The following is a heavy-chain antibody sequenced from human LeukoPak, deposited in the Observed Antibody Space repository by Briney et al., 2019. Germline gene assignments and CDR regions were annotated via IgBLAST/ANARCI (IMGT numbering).Heavy chain of an antibody. Sequence: TSETLSLTCTVSGGSISSSSYYWGWIRQPPGKGLEWIGSIYYTGSTYYNPSLKSRVTISVDTSKNQFSLNLRFVTAADTALYYCARDQVASANNWFDPWGQGTLVTVSS. CDR3: ARDQVASANNWFDP. V-gene: IGHV4-39*07. CDR2: IYYTGST. D-gene: IGHD2-2*01. CDR1: GGSISSSSYY. J-gene: IGHJ5*02.